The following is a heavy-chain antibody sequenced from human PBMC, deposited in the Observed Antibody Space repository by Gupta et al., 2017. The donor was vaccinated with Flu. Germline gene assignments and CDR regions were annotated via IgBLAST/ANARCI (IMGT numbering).Heavy chain of an antibody. Sequence: QIHLQESGPTLVRSSETLSLTCTVSGGPISSYFWSWIRQPPGKGLEWIGYVYYSGITNYNPSLKSRVTVSVDPSKNQFSLKLSSVTPADTAFYYCTRVYGYNGNDFWGQGTLVTVSS. CDR3: TRVYGYNGNDF. D-gene: IGHD5-12*01. CDR2: VYYSGIT. CDR1: GGPISSYF. J-gene: IGHJ4*02. V-gene: IGHV4-59*01.